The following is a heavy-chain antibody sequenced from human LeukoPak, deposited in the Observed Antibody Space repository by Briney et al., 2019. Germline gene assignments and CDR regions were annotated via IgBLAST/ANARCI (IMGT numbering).Heavy chain of an antibody. CDR2: INPNSGGT. CDR1: GYTFTGYY. D-gene: IGHD5-18*01. V-gene: IGHV1-2*02. CDR3: ARDGGVQLWSDYYYYMDV. Sequence: ASVKVSCKASGYTFTGYYMHWVRQAPGQGLEWMGWINPNSGGTNYAQKFQGRVTMTRDTSISTAYMELSRLRSDDTAVYYCARDGGVQLWSDYYYYMDVWGKGTTVTVSS. J-gene: IGHJ6*03.